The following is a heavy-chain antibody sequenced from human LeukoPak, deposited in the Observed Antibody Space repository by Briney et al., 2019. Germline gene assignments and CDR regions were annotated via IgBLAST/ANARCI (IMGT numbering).Heavy chain of an antibody. CDR3: ARCYGDHRVEWFDP. J-gene: IGHJ5*02. V-gene: IGHV4-30-4*08. Sequence: PSETLSLTCTVSGGSISSGDYYWSWIRQPPGKGLEWIGYIYYSGSTYYNPSLKSRVTISVDTSKNQFSLKLSSVTAADTAVYYCARCYGDHRVEWFDPWGQGTLVTVSS. CDR2: IYYSGST. CDR1: GGSISSGDYY. D-gene: IGHD4-17*01.